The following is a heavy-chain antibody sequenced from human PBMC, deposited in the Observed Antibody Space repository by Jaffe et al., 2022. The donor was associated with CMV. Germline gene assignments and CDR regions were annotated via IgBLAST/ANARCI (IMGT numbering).Heavy chain of an antibody. D-gene: IGHD3-16*01. V-gene: IGHV3-21*06. Sequence: EVQLVESGGGLVKPGGSLRLSCVGSGFTFSPYTMNWVRQVSGKELEWVASISTTGNYIYYADSLEGRFTISRDNAENSLYLQMTSLRAEDSALYYCARESFYDHVWARNPKRYTYMDLWGKGTTVTVSS. J-gene: IGHJ6*04. CDR2: ISTTGNYI. CDR3: ARESFYDHVWARNPKRYTYMDL. CDR1: GFTFSPYT.